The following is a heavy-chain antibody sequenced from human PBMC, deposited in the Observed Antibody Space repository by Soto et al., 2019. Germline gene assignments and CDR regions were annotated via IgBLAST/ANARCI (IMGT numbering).Heavy chain of an antibody. Sequence: QVQLVESGGGVVQLGRSLRLSCAASGFTFSSYAMHWVRQAPGKGLEWVAVISYDGSNKYYADSVKGRFTISRDNSKNTLYLQMNSLRAEDTAVYYCARAEARITIFGVVIEAAYGMDVWGQGTTVTVSS. V-gene: IGHV3-30-3*01. CDR3: ARAEARITIFGVVIEAAYGMDV. CDR1: GFTFSSYA. J-gene: IGHJ6*02. D-gene: IGHD3-3*01. CDR2: ISYDGSNK.